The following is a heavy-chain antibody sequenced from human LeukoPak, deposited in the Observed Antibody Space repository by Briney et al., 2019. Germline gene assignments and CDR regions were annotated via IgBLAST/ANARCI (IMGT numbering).Heavy chain of an antibody. CDR3: VRDARLVNIDAFDV. V-gene: IGHV3-7*01. CDR1: GFTFSSYA. J-gene: IGHJ3*01. Sequence: GRSLRLSCAASGFTFSSYAMHWVRQAPGKGLEWAANINQDGSEKYYVDSVEGRFTISRDNAKNSLSLQMNSLRAEDTAVYYCVRDARLVNIDAFDVWGRGTKVTVSS. D-gene: IGHD2-21*01. CDR2: INQDGSEK.